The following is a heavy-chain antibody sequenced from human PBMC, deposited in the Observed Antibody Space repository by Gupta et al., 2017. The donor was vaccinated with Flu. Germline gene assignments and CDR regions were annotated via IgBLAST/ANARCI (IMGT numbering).Heavy chain of an antibody. V-gene: IGHV1-3*01. CDR2: ISAGNDNT. CDR3: ARDAGYCPNTICYRWFDP. J-gene: IGHJ5*02. D-gene: IGHD2-8*01. CDR1: GYTFTNYG. Sequence: QVQLVQSGAEVKKPGASVKLSCRASGYTFTNYGIHWVRQAPGQRLEWMGWISAGNDNTKYSQKFQGRVTITRDTSASTAYMELSSLTSEDTAVYYCARDAGYCPNTICYRWFDPWGQGTLVTVSS.